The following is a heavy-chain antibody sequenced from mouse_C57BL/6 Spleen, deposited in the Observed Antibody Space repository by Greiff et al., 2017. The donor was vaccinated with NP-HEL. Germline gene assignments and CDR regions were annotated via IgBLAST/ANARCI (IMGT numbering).Heavy chain of an antibody. D-gene: IGHD2-1*01. Sequence: QVQLKESGAELVRPGASVKLSCKASGYTFTDYYINWVKQRPGQGLEWIARIYPGSGNTYYNEKFKGKATLTAEKSSSTAYMQLSSLTSEDSAVYFCAREWGNGDYWGQGTTLTVSS. V-gene: IGHV1-76*01. CDR2: IYPGSGNT. J-gene: IGHJ2*01. CDR1: GYTFTDYY. CDR3: AREWGNGDY.